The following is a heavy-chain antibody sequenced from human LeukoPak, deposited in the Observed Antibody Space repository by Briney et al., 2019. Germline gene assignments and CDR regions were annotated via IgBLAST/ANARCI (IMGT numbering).Heavy chain of an antibody. CDR2: ISGSGGST. J-gene: IGHJ6*02. Sequence: GGSLRLSCAASGFTFSSYAMSGVRQAPGKGREWVSAISGSGGSTYYADSVKGGFTISRDNSKNTLYLQMNSLRAEDTAVYYCAKADSGQYYYYGMDVWGQGTTVTVSS. D-gene: IGHD5-12*01. CDR3: AKADSGQYYYYGMDV. CDR1: GFTFSSYA. V-gene: IGHV3-23*01.